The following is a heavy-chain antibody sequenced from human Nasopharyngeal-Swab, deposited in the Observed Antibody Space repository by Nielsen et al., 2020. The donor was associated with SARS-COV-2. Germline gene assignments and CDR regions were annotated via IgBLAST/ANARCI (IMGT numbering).Heavy chain of an antibody. CDR3: ARDGSSGGATSAFDI. J-gene: IGHJ3*02. CDR2: INPSGGST. CDR1: GYTFTSYG. D-gene: IGHD1-26*01. Sequence: ASVKVSCKASGYTFTSYGISRVRQAPGQGLEWMGIINPSGGSTSYAQKFQGRVTMTRDTSTSTVYMELSSLRSEDTAVYYCARDGSSGGATSAFDIWGQGTMVTVSS. V-gene: IGHV1-46*01.